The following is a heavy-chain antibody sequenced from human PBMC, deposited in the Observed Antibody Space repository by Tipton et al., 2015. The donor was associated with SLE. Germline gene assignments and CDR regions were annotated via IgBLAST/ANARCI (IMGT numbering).Heavy chain of an antibody. Sequence: TLSLTCPVSGDSIRSGFYYWSWIRQPAAPGLEWIGHVHPRGSTNYNPSLQSRVTISLDTSKNQFSLELTSVTAADTAVYFCARGHYDYVKGDLDYWGQGALDTVSS. D-gene: IGHD3-16*01. CDR1: GDSIRSGFYY. CDR3: ARGHYDYVKGDLDY. J-gene: IGHJ4*02. V-gene: IGHV4-61*09. CDR2: VHPRGST.